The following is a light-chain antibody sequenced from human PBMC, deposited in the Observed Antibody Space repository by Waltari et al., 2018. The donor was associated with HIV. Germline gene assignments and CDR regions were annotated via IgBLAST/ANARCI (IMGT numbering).Light chain of an antibody. V-gene: IGKV3-20*01. J-gene: IGKJ5*01. CDR1: QSVDSSY. CDR3: QQGNSFPSIT. Sequence: IVLTQSPGTLSLSPGERATLSCRASQSVDSSYLAWYQQKPGQAPRLLIYGASSRATGIPDRFTGSGSGTDFTLSISRLDPEDFAFYYCQQGNSFPSITFGHGTRLEI. CDR2: GAS.